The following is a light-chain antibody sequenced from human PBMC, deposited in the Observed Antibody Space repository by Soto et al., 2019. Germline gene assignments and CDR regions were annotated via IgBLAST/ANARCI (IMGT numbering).Light chain of an antibody. CDR3: QQYGTSPWT. V-gene: IGKV3-20*01. CDR1: QSVNSDY. Sequence: EIVLTQSPGTLSLFPGERATLSCRATQSVNSDYLAWYQQKPGQAPRLLIYIASRRATGIPDRFSGSGSGTDFTLTINRLEPEDFAVYYCQQYGTSPWTFGPGTKVENK. CDR2: IAS. J-gene: IGKJ1*01.